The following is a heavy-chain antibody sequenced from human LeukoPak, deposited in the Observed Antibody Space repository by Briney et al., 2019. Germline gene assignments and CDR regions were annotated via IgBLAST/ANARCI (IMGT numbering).Heavy chain of an antibody. V-gene: IGHV3-30*02. Sequence: GGSLRLSCAASGFTFSGSAMHWVRQAPGKGLEWVAFIRYDGSNKYYADSVKGRFTISRDNSKNTLYLQMNSLRAEDTAVYYCAKPYYDILTGLPPRYWGQGTLVTVSS. CDR2: IRYDGSNK. CDR3: AKPYYDILTGLPPRY. D-gene: IGHD3-9*01. CDR1: GFTFSGSA. J-gene: IGHJ4*02.